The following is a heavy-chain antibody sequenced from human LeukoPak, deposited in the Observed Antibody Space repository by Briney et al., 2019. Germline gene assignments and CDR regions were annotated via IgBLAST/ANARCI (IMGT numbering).Heavy chain of an antibody. CDR1: GYSFTSSW. CDR3: ARHYNYFDP. V-gene: IGHV5-51*01. Sequence: GESLKISCKAFGYSFTSSWIGWVRQMSGKGLEWMGITHPGDSDTRYSPSFQGQVTISADKSTSTAYLQWSSLKASDTAMYFCARHYNYFDPWGQGTLVTVSS. CDR2: THPGDSDT. J-gene: IGHJ5*02.